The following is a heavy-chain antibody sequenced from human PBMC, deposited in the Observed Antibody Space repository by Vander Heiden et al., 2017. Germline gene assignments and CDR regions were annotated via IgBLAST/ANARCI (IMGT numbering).Heavy chain of an antibody. CDR3: ARDLGNYDSSGYYYAVGYFDY. CDR1: GGSISSYY. Sequence: QVQLQESGPGLVKPSETLSLTCTVSGGSISSYYWRWIRQPPGKGLEWIGYIYYSGSTNYNPSLKSRVTISVDTSKNQFSLKLSSVTAADTAVYYCARDLGNYDSSGYYYAVGYFDYWGQGTLVTVSS. CDR2: IYYSGST. D-gene: IGHD3-22*01. J-gene: IGHJ4*02. V-gene: IGHV4-59*01.